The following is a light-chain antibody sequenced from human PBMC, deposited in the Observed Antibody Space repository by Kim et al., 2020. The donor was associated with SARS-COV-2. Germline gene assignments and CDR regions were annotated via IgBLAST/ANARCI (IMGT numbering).Light chain of an antibody. CDR1: SSNIENNF. V-gene: IGLV1-51*01. Sequence: GQTVTIYCSGSSSNIENNFVSWYQQLPGTAPKLLIFDNNKRPSGIPDRFSGSKSDTSATLGITGLQTGDEAGYYCATWDATLSAGVFGGGTQLTVL. CDR3: ATWDATLSAGV. CDR2: DNN. J-gene: IGLJ3*02.